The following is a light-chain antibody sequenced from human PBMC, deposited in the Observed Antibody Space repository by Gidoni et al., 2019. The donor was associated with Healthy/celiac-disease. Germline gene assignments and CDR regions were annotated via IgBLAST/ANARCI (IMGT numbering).Light chain of an antibody. V-gene: IGKV3-20*01. J-gene: IGKJ3*01. Sequence: DIVLTPSPGNLSLSPGERPTLSCRASQSVSSSYLAWYQQKPGQAPRLLIYGASSRATGIPDRFSGSGSGTDFTLTISRLEPEDFAVYYCQQYGSSPLTFGPGTKVDIK. CDR1: QSVSSSY. CDR2: GAS. CDR3: QQYGSSPLT.